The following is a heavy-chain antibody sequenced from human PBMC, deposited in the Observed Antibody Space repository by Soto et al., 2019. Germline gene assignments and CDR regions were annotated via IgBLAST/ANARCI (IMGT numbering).Heavy chain of an antibody. Sequence: QVQLVQSGAEVKKPGASVKVSCKASGYTFTSYGISWVRQAPGQGLERMGWISAHNGNTNYAQKLQGRVTMTTDTSTSTAYMELRGLRSDDTAVYYCARVDCSSTSCYVAAFDYWGQGTLVTVSS. V-gene: IGHV1-18*01. CDR2: ISAHNGNT. J-gene: IGHJ4*02. D-gene: IGHD2-2*01. CDR1: GYTFTSYG. CDR3: ARVDCSSTSCYVAAFDY.